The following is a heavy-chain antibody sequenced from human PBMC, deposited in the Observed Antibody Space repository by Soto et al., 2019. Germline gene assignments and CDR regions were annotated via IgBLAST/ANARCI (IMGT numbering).Heavy chain of an antibody. CDR2: MWYDGSNK. V-gene: IGHV3-33*01. D-gene: IGHD4-17*01. J-gene: IGHJ4*02. Sequence: QVQVVESGGGVVQPGRSLRLSCAASGFTLSSYGMYWVRQAPGKGLEWVELMWYDGSNKYYGDSVKGRFTISRDNSKNTLYLQMNSLRAEDTAVYYCARGRDPRTTMTEIAYWGQGTLVTVSS. CDR3: ARGRDPRTTMTEIAY. CDR1: GFTLSSYG.